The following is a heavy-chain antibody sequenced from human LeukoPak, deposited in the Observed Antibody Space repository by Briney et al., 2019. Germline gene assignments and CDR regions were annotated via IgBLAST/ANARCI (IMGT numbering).Heavy chain of an antibody. Sequence: WASVKVSCKASGGTFSSYAISWVRQAPGQGLEWMGRIIPILGIANYAQKFQGRVTITADRSTSTAYMELSSLRSEDTAVYYCARVVDTAIDEVFDAFDIWGQGTMVTVSS. CDR2: IIPILGIA. V-gene: IGHV1-69*04. J-gene: IGHJ3*02. CDR1: GGTFSSYA. CDR3: ARVVDTAIDEVFDAFDI. D-gene: IGHD5-18*01.